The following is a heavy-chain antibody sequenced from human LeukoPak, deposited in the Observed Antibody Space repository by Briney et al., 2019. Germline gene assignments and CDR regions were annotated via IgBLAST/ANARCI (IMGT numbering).Heavy chain of an antibody. V-gene: IGHV4-34*01. Sequence: SETLSLTCAVYGGSFSGYYWSWIRQPPGKGLEWIGEINHSGSTNYNPSLKSRVTISLGTSKNQFSLKLNSVTAADTAVYYCAAYSYGDYWYFDLWGRGTLVTVSS. CDR1: GGSFSGYY. J-gene: IGHJ2*01. D-gene: IGHD4-17*01. CDR3: AAYSYGDYWYFDL. CDR2: INHSGST.